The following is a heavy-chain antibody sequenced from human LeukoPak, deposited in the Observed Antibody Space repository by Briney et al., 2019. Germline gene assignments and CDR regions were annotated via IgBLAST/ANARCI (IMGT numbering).Heavy chain of an antibody. D-gene: IGHD3-10*01. CDR2: IYYSGST. V-gene: IGHV4-39*07. CDR1: GGSISSSSYY. Sequence: SETLSLTCTVSGGSISSSSYYWGWIRQPPGKGLEWFGSIYYSGSTYYNPSLKSRVTISVDTSKNQFSLKLSSVTAADTAVYYCARLWFGEFALDYWGQGTLVTVSS. J-gene: IGHJ4*02. CDR3: ARLWFGEFALDY.